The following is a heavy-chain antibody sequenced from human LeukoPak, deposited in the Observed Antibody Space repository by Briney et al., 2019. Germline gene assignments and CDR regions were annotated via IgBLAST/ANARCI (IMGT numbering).Heavy chain of an antibody. CDR1: GGSFSGYY. CDR3: ARARYYGSGSYYNHPRGPPLY. D-gene: IGHD3-10*01. Sequence: PSETLSLTCAVYGGSFSGYYWSWILQPPGKGLEWIGEINHSGSTNYNPSLKSRVTISVDTSKNQFSLKLSSVTAADTAVYYRARARYYGSGSYYNHPRGPPLYWGQGTLVTVSS. V-gene: IGHV4-34*01. CDR2: INHSGST. J-gene: IGHJ4*02.